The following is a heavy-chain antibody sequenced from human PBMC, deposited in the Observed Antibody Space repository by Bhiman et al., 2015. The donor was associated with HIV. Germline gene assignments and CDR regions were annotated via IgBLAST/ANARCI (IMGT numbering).Heavy chain of an antibody. CDR3: AREKGDSSGYYYRPWYYYGMDV. V-gene: IGHV3-74*01. CDR2: INSDGSST. CDR1: GFTFSYW. Sequence: EVQLVESGGGLVQPGGSLRLSCAASGFTFSYWMHWVRQAPGKGLVWVSRINSDGSSTNYADSVKGRFTISRDNAKNTVYLQMNSLRAEDTAVYYCAREKGDSSGYYYRPWYYYGMDVWGQGTTVTVSS. J-gene: IGHJ6*02. D-gene: IGHD3-22*01.